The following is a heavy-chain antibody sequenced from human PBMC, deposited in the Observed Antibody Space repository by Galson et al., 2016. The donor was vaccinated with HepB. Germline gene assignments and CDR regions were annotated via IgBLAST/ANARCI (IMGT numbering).Heavy chain of an antibody. CDR1: GFTLSSHV. CDR2: ISHDGSNK. Sequence: SLRLSCAASGFTLSSHVMYWVRQAPGKGLEWVAVISHDGSNKYYADSVKGRFTISRDNAKNTLYLQMNSLRAEDTAVYYCVRGRKGAAAAGLLTYYFYYYGMDVWGQGTTVTVSS. D-gene: IGHD6-13*01. CDR3: VRGRKGAAAAGLLTYYFYYYGMDV. V-gene: IGHV3-30-3*01. J-gene: IGHJ6*02.